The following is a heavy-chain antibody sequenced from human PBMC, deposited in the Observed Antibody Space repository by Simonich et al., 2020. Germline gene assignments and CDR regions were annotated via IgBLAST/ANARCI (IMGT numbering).Heavy chain of an antibody. D-gene: IGHD7-27*01. CDR1: GYTFTGYY. CDR3: ASGWDWGFSHMSDY. CDR2: TNPKSGGT. J-gene: IGHJ4*02. V-gene: IGHV1-2*06. Sequence: QVQLVQSGAEVKKPGASVKVSCKASGYTFTGYYMHWVRQAPGQGLEWMGRTNPKSGGTNYAQKFQGRVTMTRDTSISTAYMELSRLRSDDTAVYYCASGWDWGFSHMSDYWGQGTLVTVSS.